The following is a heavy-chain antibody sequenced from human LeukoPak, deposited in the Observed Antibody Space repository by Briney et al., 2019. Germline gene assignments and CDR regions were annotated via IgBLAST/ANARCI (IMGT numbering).Heavy chain of an antibody. J-gene: IGHJ4*02. CDR1: GGTFSSYA. D-gene: IGHD3-10*01. Sequence: ASVKVSCKASGGTFSSYAISWVRQAPGQGLEWMGRIIPILGIANYAQKFQGRVTITADKSTSTAYMELSSLRSEDTAVYYCARDVTYYYGSGSYTIDYWGQGALVTVSS. CDR2: IIPILGIA. V-gene: IGHV1-69*04. CDR3: ARDVTYYYGSGSYTIDY.